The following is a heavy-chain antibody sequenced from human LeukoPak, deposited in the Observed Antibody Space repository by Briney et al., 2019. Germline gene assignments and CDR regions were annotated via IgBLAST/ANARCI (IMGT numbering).Heavy chain of an antibody. CDR1: GFTFSSYS. Sequence: GGSLRLSCAASGFTFSSYSMNWVRQAPGKGLEWVSSISSSSSYIYYADSVKGRFTISRDNAKNSLYLQMNSLRAEDTAVYYCAGDLVGAVTENGAFDIWGQGTMVTVSS. CDR3: AGDLVGAVTENGAFDI. D-gene: IGHD1-26*01. J-gene: IGHJ3*02. CDR2: ISSSSSYI. V-gene: IGHV3-21*01.